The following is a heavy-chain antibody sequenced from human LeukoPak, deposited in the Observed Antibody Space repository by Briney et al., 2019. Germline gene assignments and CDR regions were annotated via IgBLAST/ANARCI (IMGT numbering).Heavy chain of an antibody. V-gene: IGHV4-59*01. CDR1: GGSISTYY. J-gene: IGHJ4*02. D-gene: IGHD3-10*01. Sequence: PSETLSLTCTVSGGSISTYYWTWIRQPPGKGLEWIGYIYYSGSTNYSPSLKSRVTISVDTSKNQFSLKLTSVTAADTAVYYCAREGGSYHFDYWGQGALVTASS. CDR2: IYYSGST. CDR3: AREGGSYHFDY.